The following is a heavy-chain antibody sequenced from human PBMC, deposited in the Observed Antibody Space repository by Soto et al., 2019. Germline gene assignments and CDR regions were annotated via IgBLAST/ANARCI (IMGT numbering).Heavy chain of an antibody. J-gene: IGHJ6*02. D-gene: IGHD3-3*01. Sequence: PGESLKISCKGSGYSFTSYWIGWVRQMPGKGLEWMGIIYPGDSDTRYSPSFQGQVTISADKSISTAYLQWSSLKASDTAMYYCAGHFSGEYYYYYGMDVWGQGTTVTVSS. CDR2: IYPGDSDT. CDR1: GYSFTSYW. CDR3: AGHFSGEYYYYYGMDV. V-gene: IGHV5-51*01.